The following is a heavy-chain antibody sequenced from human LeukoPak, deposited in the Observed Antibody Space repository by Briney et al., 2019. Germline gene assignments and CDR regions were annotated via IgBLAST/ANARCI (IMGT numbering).Heavy chain of an antibody. J-gene: IGHJ4*02. D-gene: IGHD3-10*01. CDR1: GGSISSGSYY. CDR2: IYTSGST. CDR3: ARIDDYYGSGSLDY. Sequence: PSQTLSLTCTVSGGSISSGSYYWSWIRQPAGKGLEWIGRIYTSGSTYYNPSLKSRVTISVDTSKNQFSLKLSSVTAADTAVYYCARIDDYYGSGSLDYWGQGTLVTVSS. V-gene: IGHV4-61*02.